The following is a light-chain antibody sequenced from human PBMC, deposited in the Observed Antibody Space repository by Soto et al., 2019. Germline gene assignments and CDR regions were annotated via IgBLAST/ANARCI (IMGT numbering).Light chain of an antibody. CDR2: DAS. J-gene: IGKJ4*01. V-gene: IGKV3-11*01. CDR3: QQRSNWPFT. CDR1: QSVSSY. Sequence: EIELTQAPATLSLSPRERATLSCRASQSVSSYLAWYQRKPGQAPRVLIYDASNRATGIPARFSGSGSGTDFTLTISSLEPEDFAVYYCQQRSNWPFTFGGGTKVEIK.